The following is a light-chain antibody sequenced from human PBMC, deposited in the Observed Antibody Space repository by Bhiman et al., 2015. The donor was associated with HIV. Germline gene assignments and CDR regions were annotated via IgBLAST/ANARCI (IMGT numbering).Light chain of an antibody. Sequence: QSALTQPASVSGSPGQSITISCTGTSSDVGGYNYVSWFQQHPGKAPKLMIYDVSNRPSGVPDRFSGSKSGSSASLTISGLQPEDEADYYCCSFAGSYHPYLFGTGTKVTV. V-gene: IGLV2-14*03. J-gene: IGLJ1*01. CDR2: DVS. CDR3: CSFAGSYHPYL. CDR1: SSDVGGYNY.